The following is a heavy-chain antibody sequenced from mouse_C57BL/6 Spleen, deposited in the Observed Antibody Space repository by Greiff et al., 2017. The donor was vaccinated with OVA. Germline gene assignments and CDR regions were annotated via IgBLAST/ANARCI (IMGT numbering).Heavy chain of an antibody. J-gene: IGHJ1*03. CDR1: GYTFTDYE. CDR3: TPIYYYGSSPYWYFDV. D-gene: IGHD1-1*01. V-gene: IGHV1-15*01. CDR2: IDPETGGT. Sequence: QVQLQQSGAELVRPGASVTLSCKASGYTFTDYEMHWVKQTPVHGLEWIGAIDPETGGTAYNQKFKGKAILTADKSSSTAYMELRSLTSEDSAVYYCTPIYYYGSSPYWYFDVWGTGTTVTVSS.